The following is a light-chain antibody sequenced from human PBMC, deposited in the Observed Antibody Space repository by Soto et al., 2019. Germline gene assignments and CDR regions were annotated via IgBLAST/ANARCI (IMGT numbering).Light chain of an antibody. CDR3: HHYVGSPWA. Sequence: EIVLTQSPGTLSLSPGERDTLSCRASQSVNRFLAWFQQKPGQAPRLLIYGASNRATGIPDRFSGSGSETDFTLTITRLEPEDSAVYYCHHYVGSPWAFGQGTKV. V-gene: IGKV3-20*01. CDR2: GAS. CDR1: QSVNRF. J-gene: IGKJ1*01.